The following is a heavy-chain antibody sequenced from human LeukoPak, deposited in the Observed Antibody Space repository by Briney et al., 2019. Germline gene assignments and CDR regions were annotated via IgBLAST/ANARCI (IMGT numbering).Heavy chain of an antibody. V-gene: IGHV3-11*06. Sequence: PGGSLRLSCAASGFTFSDYYMSWIRQAPGKGLEWVSYISSSSSYTNYADSVKGRFTISRDNAKNSLYLQLNSLRVEDTAVYYCARDTTSGPDYWGQGTRVTVSS. D-gene: IGHD2-15*01. CDR3: ARDTTSGPDY. CDR2: ISSSSSYT. CDR1: GFTFSDYY. J-gene: IGHJ4*02.